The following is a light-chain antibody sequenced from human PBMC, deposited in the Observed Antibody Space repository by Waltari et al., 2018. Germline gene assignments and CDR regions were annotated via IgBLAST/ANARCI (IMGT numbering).Light chain of an antibody. V-gene: IGKV1-39*01. J-gene: IGKJ1*01. CDR1: LNIGTY. Sequence: DIEMTRSPSSLSASIGDRVNITCRPGLNIGTYLNWYQHKPGKAPKLLVFAASTLLNGVPSRFSGSGSGTDFTLTISSLQPEDFATYYCQQTYITPWTFGQGTKVEI. CDR2: AAS. CDR3: QQTYITPWT.